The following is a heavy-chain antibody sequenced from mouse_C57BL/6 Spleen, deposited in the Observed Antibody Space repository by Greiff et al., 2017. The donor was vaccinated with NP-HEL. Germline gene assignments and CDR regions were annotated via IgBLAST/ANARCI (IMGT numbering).Heavy chain of an antibody. CDR1: GFTFSSYA. D-gene: IGHD1-1*01. CDR2: ISDGGSYT. V-gene: IGHV5-4*01. CDR3: ARGPYYYGSTRNYFDY. Sequence: EVQVVESGGGLVKPGGSLKLSCAASGFTFSSYAMSWVRQTPEKRLEWVATISDGGSYTYYPDNVKGRFTISRDNAKNNLYLQMSHLKSEDTAMYYCARGPYYYGSTRNYFDYWGQGTTLTVSS. J-gene: IGHJ2*01.